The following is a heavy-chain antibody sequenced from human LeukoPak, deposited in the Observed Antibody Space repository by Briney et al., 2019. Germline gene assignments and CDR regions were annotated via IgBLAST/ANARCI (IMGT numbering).Heavy chain of an antibody. V-gene: IGHV4-39*01. Sequence: SETLSLTCTVSGGSISSSSYYWGWIRQPPGKGLAWIGSIYYSGSTYYNPSLKSRVTISVDTSKNQFSLKLSSVTAADTAVYYCALNYQPLRNHYYYYMDVWGKGTTVTVSS. J-gene: IGHJ6*03. CDR3: ALNYQPLRNHYYYYMDV. CDR1: GGSISSSSYY. D-gene: IGHD2-2*01. CDR2: IYYSGST.